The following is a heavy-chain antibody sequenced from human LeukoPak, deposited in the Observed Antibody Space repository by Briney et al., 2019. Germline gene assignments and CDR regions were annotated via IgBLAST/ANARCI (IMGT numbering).Heavy chain of an antibody. Sequence: SETLSLTCTVSGGSISSYYWSWIRQPPGKGLEWIGYIYYSGSTNYNPSLKSRVTISVDTSKNQFSLKLSSVTAADTAVYYCAREDGVATAYFDCWGQGTLVTVSS. J-gene: IGHJ4*02. V-gene: IGHV4-59*01. CDR1: GGSISSYY. CDR3: AREDGVATAYFDC. CDR2: IYYSGST. D-gene: IGHD5-12*01.